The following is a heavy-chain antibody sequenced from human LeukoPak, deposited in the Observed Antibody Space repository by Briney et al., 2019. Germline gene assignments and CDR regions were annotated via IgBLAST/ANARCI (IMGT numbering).Heavy chain of an antibody. CDR2: IIPIFGTA. Sequence: SVRVSCKASGGTFSSYAISWVRQAPGQGLEWMGGIIPIFGTANYAQKFQGRVTITADKSTSTAYMELSSLRSEDTAVYYCASNPYSSSWYVADYWGQGTLVTVSS. V-gene: IGHV1-69*06. CDR1: GGTFSSYA. CDR3: ASNPYSSSWYVADY. J-gene: IGHJ4*02. D-gene: IGHD6-13*01.